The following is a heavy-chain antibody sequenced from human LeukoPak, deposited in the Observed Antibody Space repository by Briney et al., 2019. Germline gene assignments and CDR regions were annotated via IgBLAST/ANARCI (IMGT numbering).Heavy chain of an antibody. D-gene: IGHD6-13*01. CDR1: GGSISSYY. CDR3: ARQIASAGTAGFDF. CDR2: IYSTGST. J-gene: IGHJ4*02. V-gene: IGHV4-4*07. Sequence: SETLSLTCTVSGGSISSYYWSWIRQPAGKGLEWIGRIYSTGSTNYNPSLKSRVTMSVDTSKNQFSLGLRSVTAADTAVYYCARQIASAGTAGFDFWGQGALVTVSS.